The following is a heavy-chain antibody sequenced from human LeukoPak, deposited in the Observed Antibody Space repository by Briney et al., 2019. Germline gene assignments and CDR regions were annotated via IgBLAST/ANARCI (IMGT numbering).Heavy chain of an antibody. CDR1: GYTFTSYY. J-gene: IGHJ4*02. CDR3: ARARVEILLWFGELLKYYFDY. D-gene: IGHD3-10*01. V-gene: IGHV1-46*01. Sequence: ASVKVSCKASGYTFTSYYMHWVRQAPGQGLEWMGIINPSGGSTSYAQKFQGRVTMTRDTSTSTVYMELSSLRSEDTAVYYCARARVEILLWFGELLKYYFDYWGEGTLVTVSS. CDR2: INPSGGST.